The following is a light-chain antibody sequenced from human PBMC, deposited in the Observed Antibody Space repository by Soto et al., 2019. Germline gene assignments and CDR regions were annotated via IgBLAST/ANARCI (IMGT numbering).Light chain of an antibody. V-gene: IGKV3-20*01. CDR2: AAS. CDR3: QHYGSSPRT. J-gene: IGKJ1*01. CDR1: QSVSIL. Sequence: EIVLTQSPGTLSLSPGERATLSCRASQSVSILLAWYQQKPGQAPRLLIHAASSRATGIPARFSGTGSGTDFTLTISSLEPEDFAVYYCQHYGSSPRTFGQGTKVDIK.